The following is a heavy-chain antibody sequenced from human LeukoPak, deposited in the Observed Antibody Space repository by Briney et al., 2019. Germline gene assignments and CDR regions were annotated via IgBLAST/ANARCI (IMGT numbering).Heavy chain of an antibody. Sequence: HPGGSLRLSCATSGFNFRTYWMTWVRQAPGKGLEWVANMKQDGSEKNYVDSVKGRFTISRDNTKNSLYLQMNSLRVEDTALYYCVRDMDVWGQGTTVTVSS. V-gene: IGHV3-7*05. J-gene: IGHJ6*02. CDR2: MKQDGSEK. CDR1: GFNFRTYW. CDR3: VRDMDV.